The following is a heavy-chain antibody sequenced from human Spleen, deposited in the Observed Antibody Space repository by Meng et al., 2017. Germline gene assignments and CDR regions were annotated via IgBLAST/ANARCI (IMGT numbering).Heavy chain of an antibody. CDR1: GFTFTSYA. CDR3: AKDIDYYGSGSYVDY. CDR2: ISGSGGST. Sequence: GGSLRLSCEASGFTFTSYAMSWVRQAPGKGLEWVSAISGSGGSTYYTDSVKGRFTISRDNSKNTLYLQMNSLRAEDTAVYYCAKDIDYYGSGSYVDYWGQGTLVTVSS. V-gene: IGHV3-23*01. J-gene: IGHJ4*02. D-gene: IGHD3-10*01.